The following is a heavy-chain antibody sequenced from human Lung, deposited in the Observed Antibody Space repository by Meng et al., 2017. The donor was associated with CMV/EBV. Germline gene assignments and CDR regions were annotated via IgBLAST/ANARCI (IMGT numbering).Heavy chain of an antibody. CDR1: TSYG. D-gene: IGHD2-2*02. CDR3: ARDAEDIVVVPAAIGYVWFDP. CDR2: ISAYNGNT. V-gene: IGHV1-18*01. Sequence: TSYGISWVRQAPGQGLKWMGWISAYNGNTNYAQKLQGRVTMTTDTSTSTAYMELRSLRSDDTAVYYCARDAEDIVVVPAAIGYVWFDPWGQGTLVTVSS. J-gene: IGHJ5*02.